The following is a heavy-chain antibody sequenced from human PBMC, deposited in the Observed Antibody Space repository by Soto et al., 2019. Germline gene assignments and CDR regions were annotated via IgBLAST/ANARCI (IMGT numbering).Heavy chain of an antibody. D-gene: IGHD6-13*01. J-gene: IGHJ4*02. V-gene: IGHV4-59*01. CDR1: GGSMISYY. CDR2: IYYSGST. Sequence: SETLSLTCTVSGGSMISYYWSWIRQPPGRGLEWIAYIYYSGSTKYNPSLKSRVTISVDTSNNQFSLKVSSVTTADTAVYYCARKGKAAAAPWDYWGQGTLVTVSS. CDR3: ARKGKAAAAPWDY.